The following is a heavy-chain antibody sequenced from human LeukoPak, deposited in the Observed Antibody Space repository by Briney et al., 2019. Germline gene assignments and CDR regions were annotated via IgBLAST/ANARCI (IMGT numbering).Heavy chain of an antibody. D-gene: IGHD3-22*01. CDR1: GFTVSSNY. CDR3: ARVTYYYDSSGYYLDAFDI. V-gene: IGHV3-53*01. CDR2: IYSGGST. Sequence: GSLGLSCAASGFTVSSNYMSWVRQAPGKGLEWVSVIYSGGSTYYADSVKGRFTISRDNSKNTLYLQMNSLRAEDTAVYYCARVTYYYDSSGYYLDAFDIWGQGTMVTVSS. J-gene: IGHJ3*02.